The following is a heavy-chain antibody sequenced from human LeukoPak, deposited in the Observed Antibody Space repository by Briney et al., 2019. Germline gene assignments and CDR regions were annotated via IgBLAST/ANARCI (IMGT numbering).Heavy chain of an antibody. D-gene: IGHD3-22*01. Sequence: ASVKVSCKASGGTFSSYAISWVRQAPGRGLEWMGGIIPIFGTANYAQKFQGRVTITADESTSTAYMELSSLRSEDTAVYYCARGLPHYYDSSGYSSWGYWGQGTLVTVSS. J-gene: IGHJ4*02. V-gene: IGHV1-69*01. CDR1: GGTFSSYA. CDR2: IIPIFGTA. CDR3: ARGLPHYYDSSGYSSWGY.